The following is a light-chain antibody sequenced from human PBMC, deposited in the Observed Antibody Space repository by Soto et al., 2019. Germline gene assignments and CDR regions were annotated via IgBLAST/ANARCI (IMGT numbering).Light chain of an antibody. V-gene: IGLV1-47*01. CDR3: AAWDDNLRGPV. Sequence: QSVLTQPPSASGTPGQEIIMSCSGSSSNIGSNSVYWYQQLPGTAPRLVMYRNNQRPSGVSDRFSGSRSGASGSLAISGLRSVDEADYYCAAWDDNLRGPVFGGGTKVTVL. J-gene: IGLJ3*02. CDR1: SSNIGSNS. CDR2: RNN.